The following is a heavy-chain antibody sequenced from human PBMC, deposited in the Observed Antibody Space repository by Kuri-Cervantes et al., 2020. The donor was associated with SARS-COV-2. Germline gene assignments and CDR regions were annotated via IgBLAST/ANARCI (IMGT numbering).Heavy chain of an antibody. D-gene: IGHD2-21*02. CDR3: VRDDDHCNFDY. CDR2: INPDGSNT. Sequence: GGSLRLSCAASGFTFSCYWIHWVRQAPGKGLVWVSRINPDGSNTYNADSVKGRFTLSRDNAKNMLFLQLNSLRAEDTAVYYCVRDDDHCNFDYWGQGTLVTVSS. V-gene: IGHV3-74*01. CDR1: GFTFSCYW. J-gene: IGHJ4*02.